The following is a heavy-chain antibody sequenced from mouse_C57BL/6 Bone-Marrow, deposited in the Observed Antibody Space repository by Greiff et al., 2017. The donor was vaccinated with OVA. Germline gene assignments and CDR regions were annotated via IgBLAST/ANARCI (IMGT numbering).Heavy chain of an antibody. Sequence: VKVVESGPGLVAPSQSLSITCTVSGFSLTSYGVHWVRQPPGKGLEWLVVIWSDGSTTYNSALKSRLSISKDNSKSQVFLKMNSLHTDATAIYYCAREEVGRGYFDVWGTGTTGTVSS. CDR1: GFSLTSYG. CDR3: AREEVGRGYFDV. CDR2: IWSDGST. J-gene: IGHJ1*03. D-gene: IGHD1-1*02. V-gene: IGHV2-6*03.